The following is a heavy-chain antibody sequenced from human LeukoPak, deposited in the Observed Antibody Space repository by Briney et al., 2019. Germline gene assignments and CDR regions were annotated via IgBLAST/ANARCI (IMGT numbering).Heavy chain of an antibody. CDR3: AKGVHDILTAYNY. CDR2: ISRSAGSS. D-gene: IGHD3-9*01. Sequence: PGGSLRLSCVASGFILSDYAMSWVRQAPGKGLEWVSVISRSAGSSYYAASVKGRFTISRDNSKNTLYLQVNSLRAEDTAIYYCAKGVHDILTAYNYWGQGTLVTVSS. J-gene: IGHJ4*02. V-gene: IGHV3-23*01. CDR1: GFILSDYA.